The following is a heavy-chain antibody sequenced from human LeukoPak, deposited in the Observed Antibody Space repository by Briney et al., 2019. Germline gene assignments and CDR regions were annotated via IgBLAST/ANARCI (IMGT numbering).Heavy chain of an antibody. J-gene: IGHJ4*02. V-gene: IGHV3-48*04. CDR3: ARGPIFGVVTGPFDC. D-gene: IGHD3-3*01. Sequence: PGGSLRLSCAASGFTFSSYSMNWVRQAPGKGLEWVSYISSSSSTIYYADSVEGRFTISRDNAKNSLYLQMNSLRAEDTAVYYCARGPIFGVVTGPFDCWGQGTLVTVSS. CDR2: ISSSSSTI. CDR1: GFTFSSYS.